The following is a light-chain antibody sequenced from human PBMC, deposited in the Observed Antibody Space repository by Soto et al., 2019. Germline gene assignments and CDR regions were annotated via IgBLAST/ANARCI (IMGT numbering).Light chain of an antibody. CDR3: QQYNNWFWT. CDR1: QSVSSK. J-gene: IGKJ1*01. Sequence: EIVMTQSPATLSVSPGERTTLSCRASQSVSSKLAWYQQKPGQAPRLLIYGASTRATGIPARFSGSGSGTEFTLTISSLQSEDFAAYYCQQYNNWFWTFGQGTKVEIK. V-gene: IGKV3-15*01. CDR2: GAS.